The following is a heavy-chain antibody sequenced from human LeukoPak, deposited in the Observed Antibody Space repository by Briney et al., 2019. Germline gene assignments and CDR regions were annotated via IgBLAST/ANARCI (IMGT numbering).Heavy chain of an antibody. D-gene: IGHD3-10*01. CDR1: GYTFTSYG. V-gene: IGHV1-18*01. J-gene: IGHJ4*02. Sequence: ASVKVSCKASGYTFTSYGISWVRQAPGQGLEWMGWISAYNGNTNYAQKLRGRVTMTTDTSTSTAYMELRSLRSDDTAVYYCARAYYYGSGSYPVDYWGQGTLVTVSS. CDR2: ISAYNGNT. CDR3: ARAYYYGSGSYPVDY.